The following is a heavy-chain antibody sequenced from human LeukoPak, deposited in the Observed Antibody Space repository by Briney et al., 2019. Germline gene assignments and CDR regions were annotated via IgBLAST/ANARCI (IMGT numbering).Heavy chain of an antibody. D-gene: IGHD6-19*01. V-gene: IGHV3-30-3*01. J-gene: IGHJ4*02. CDR3: AKDQGDPNSSGWTPFDY. Sequence: GKSLRLSCVASGFTFSRSTIHWVRQAPGKGLEWVAVISYDGSREHYADSVKGRFTISRDNSKNTLYLQMNNLGSEDTAVYYWAKDQGDPNSSGWTPFDYWGQGTLVTVSS. CDR1: GFTFSRST. CDR2: ISYDGSRE.